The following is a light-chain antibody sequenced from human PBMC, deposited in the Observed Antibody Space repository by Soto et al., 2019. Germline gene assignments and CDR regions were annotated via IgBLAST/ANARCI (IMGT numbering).Light chain of an antibody. CDR2: EVS. V-gene: IGLV2-8*01. Sequence: QSALTQPPSASGSPGQSVTISCTGTSSDVGGYNYVSWYQQHPGKAPKLMIYEVSKRPSGVPDRFSGSKSGNTASLTVSGIQAEDEAYYYCSSYAGSNNLVFGGRTKLAAL. CDR1: SSDVGGYNY. J-gene: IGLJ3*02. CDR3: SSYAGSNNLV.